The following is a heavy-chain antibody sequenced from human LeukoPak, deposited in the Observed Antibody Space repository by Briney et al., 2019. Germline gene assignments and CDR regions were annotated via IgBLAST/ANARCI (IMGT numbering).Heavy chain of an antibody. CDR1: GFTFSSYW. CDR2: INSDGSST. V-gene: IGHV3-74*01. J-gene: IGHJ4*02. Sequence: GGSLRLSCAASGFTFSSYWMHWVRQAPGKGLVGVSRINSDGSSTSYADSVKGRFTISRDNAKNTLYLQMNSLRAEDTAVYYCVSSYYDSRGYYNWGQGTLVTVSS. CDR3: VSSYYDSRGYYN. D-gene: IGHD3-22*01.